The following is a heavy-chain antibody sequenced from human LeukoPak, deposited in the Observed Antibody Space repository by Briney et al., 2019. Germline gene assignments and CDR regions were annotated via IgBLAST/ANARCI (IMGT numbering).Heavy chain of an antibody. CDR3: AKEVYYYGSGSYYNAIDY. Sequence: GGSLRLSCAASGFTFSSYAMSWVRQAPGKGLEWVSAISGSGGSTYYADSVKGRFTISRDNSKNTLYLQMNGLRAEDTAVYYCAKEVYYYGSGSYYNAIDYWGQGTLVTVSS. CDR1: GFTFSSYA. CDR2: ISGSGGST. J-gene: IGHJ4*02. D-gene: IGHD3-10*01. V-gene: IGHV3-23*01.